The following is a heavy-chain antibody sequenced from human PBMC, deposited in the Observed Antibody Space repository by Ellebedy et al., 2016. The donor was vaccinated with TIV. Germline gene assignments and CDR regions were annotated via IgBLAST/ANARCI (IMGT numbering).Heavy chain of an antibody. CDR2: IFYSGST. J-gene: IGHJ3*02. CDR1: GGSTSVYY. D-gene: IGHD3-10*01. V-gene: IGHV4-59*01. CDR3: ARGTYHYGSGESAFDI. Sequence: MPSETLSLTCTVSGGSTSVYYWSWIRQPPGKGLEWIAYIFYSGSTNYNPSLKSRVTISVDTSKNQFSLKLNSVAAADTAMYYCARGTYHYGSGESAFDIWGKGTMVTVSS.